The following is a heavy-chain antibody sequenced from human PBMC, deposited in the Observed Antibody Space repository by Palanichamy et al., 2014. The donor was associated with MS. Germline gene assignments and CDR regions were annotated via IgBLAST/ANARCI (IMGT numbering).Heavy chain of an antibody. CDR1: GYNFTSDA. D-gene: IGHD2/OR15-2a*01. CDR3: ARTANRDFYYGMDV. Sequence: QVHLLQSGAEVKKPGASVKVSCKASGYNFTSDAMHWVRQAPGQRLEWMGWVDSGKGQTKYSQRFQGRLTITWDTSATTVYMDLSSLRSEDTAVYYCARTANRDFYYGMDVWGQGTTVTVSS. V-gene: IGHV1-3*01. J-gene: IGHJ6*02. CDR2: VDSGKGQT.